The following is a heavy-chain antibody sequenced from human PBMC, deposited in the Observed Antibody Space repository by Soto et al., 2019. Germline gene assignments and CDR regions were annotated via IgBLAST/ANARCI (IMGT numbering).Heavy chain of an antibody. CDR3: TRGDSSSWRPHFDY. CDR2: ISSNSNYI. J-gene: IGHJ4*02. V-gene: IGHV3-21*04. CDR1: GFTFSSYS. D-gene: IGHD6-13*01. Sequence: GGSLRLSCAGSGFTFSSYSMNWVRQAPGKGLEWVSSISSNSNYIYNADSVKGRFTITRDKSENTVVLQMNSVRAEDTAVYYCTRGDSSSWRPHFDYWGQGNLVTVSS.